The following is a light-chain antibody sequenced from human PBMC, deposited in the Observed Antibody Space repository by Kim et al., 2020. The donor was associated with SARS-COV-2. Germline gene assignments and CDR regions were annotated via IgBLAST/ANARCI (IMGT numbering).Light chain of an antibody. CDR1: ESVRSN. CDR3: QQYHNWPPWT. J-gene: IGKJ1*01. Sequence: PGERATLSCRASESVRSNLARYQQKPGQAPRLLIDGASTRAAGIPARFSGSGSGTEFTLTISSLQSEDSAVYYCQQYHNWPPWTFGQGTKVDIK. V-gene: IGKV3-15*01. CDR2: GAS.